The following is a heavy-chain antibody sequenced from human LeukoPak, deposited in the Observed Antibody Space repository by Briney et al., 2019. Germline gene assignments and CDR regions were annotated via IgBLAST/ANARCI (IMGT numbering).Heavy chain of an antibody. CDR2: LRYTGSM. J-gene: IGHJ4*02. CDR1: GQSISSSHW. V-gene: IGHV4-28*03. D-gene: IGHD6-6*01. Sequence: SETLSLTCTVSGQSISSSHWWGWIRQPPGKGLEWIGYLRYTGSMKHNSSLKGRITLSLDTSKNQFSLILSSVTAADTAMYYCARESSTSQSNLFDYWGQGTLVTVSS. CDR3: ARESSTSQSNLFDY.